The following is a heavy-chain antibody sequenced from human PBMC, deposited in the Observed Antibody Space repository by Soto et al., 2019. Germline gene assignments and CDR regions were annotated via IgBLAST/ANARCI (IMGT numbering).Heavy chain of an antibody. D-gene: IGHD2-15*01. CDR1: GDTVSSNSVA. J-gene: IGHJ6*02. Sequence: QVQLQQSGPGLVKPSQILSLTCVGSGDTVSSNSVAWNWVRQSPSRGLEWLGRTYYRSRWYSDYAVSVRSRIDINADTSKNQVSLQLNSVTPEDTAVYYCARSEEDSDYYYYGMDVWGQGTTVTVSS. CDR3: ARSEEDSDYYYYGMDV. CDR2: TYYRSRWYS. V-gene: IGHV6-1*01.